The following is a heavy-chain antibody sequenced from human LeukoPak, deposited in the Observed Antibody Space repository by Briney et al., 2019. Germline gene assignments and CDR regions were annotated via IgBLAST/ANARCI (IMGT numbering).Heavy chain of an antibody. Sequence: SETLSLTCTVSGDSNSTSSYYWGWIRQPPGKGLEWLGSIYYSGSTYYNPSLKSRVTISVDTSKNQFSLNLYSVTAADTAVFYCARSYYYDYRQIDYWGQGTLVTVSS. J-gene: IGHJ4*02. D-gene: IGHD3-22*01. CDR3: ARSYYYDYRQIDY. CDR2: IYYSGST. CDR1: GDSNSTSSYY. V-gene: IGHV4-39*01.